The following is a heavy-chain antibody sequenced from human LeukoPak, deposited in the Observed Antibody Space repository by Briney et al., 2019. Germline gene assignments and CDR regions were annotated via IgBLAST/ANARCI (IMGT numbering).Heavy chain of an antibody. V-gene: IGHV1-69*13. D-gene: IGHD1-26*01. CDR2: IIPIFGTA. J-gene: IGHJ3*02. CDR1: GGTFSSYA. Sequence: ASVKVSCKASGGTFSSYAISWVRQAPGQGLEWMGGIIPIFGTANYAQKFQGRVTITADESTSTAYMELSSLRSEDTAVYYCARGLSGSYYGAFDIWGQGTMVTVSS. CDR3: ARGLSGSYYGAFDI.